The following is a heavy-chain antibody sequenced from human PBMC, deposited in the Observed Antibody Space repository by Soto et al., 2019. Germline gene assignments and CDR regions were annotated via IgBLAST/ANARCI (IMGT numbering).Heavy chain of an antibody. V-gene: IGHV1-2*04. D-gene: IGHD3-22*01. CDR2: INPNSGGT. CDR1: GYTFTRYY. J-gene: IGHJ3*02. Sequence: ASVKVSCKASGYTFTRYYMHWGRQAPGQGLEWMGRINPNSGGTNYAQKFQGWVTMTRDTSISTAYMGLSRLRSDDTAVYYCARVAGIRNYYDSSGYSLDAFDIWGQGTMVTVSS. CDR3: ARVAGIRNYYDSSGYSLDAFDI.